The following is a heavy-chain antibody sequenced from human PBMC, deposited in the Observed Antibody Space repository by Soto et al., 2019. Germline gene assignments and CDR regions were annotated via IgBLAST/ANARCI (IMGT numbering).Heavy chain of an antibody. Sequence: QVQLVQSGAEVKKPGASVKVSCKASGYTFTSYGISWVRQAPGQGLEWMGWISAYNGNTNYAQKLQGRVTMTTDTSTSKAYMELRSLRSDDTAVYYCARVRPQGAAAGTGNWFDPWGQGTLVTVSS. CDR1: GYTFTSYG. CDR3: ARVRPQGAAAGTGNWFDP. D-gene: IGHD6-13*01. J-gene: IGHJ5*02. V-gene: IGHV1-18*01. CDR2: ISAYNGNT.